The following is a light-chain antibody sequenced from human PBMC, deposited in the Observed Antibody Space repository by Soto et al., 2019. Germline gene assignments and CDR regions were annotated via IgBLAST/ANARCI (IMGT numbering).Light chain of an antibody. CDR1: QTTNTW. V-gene: IGKV1-5*01. CDR2: DAS. CDR3: QQYISYPYT. J-gene: IGKJ2*01. Sequence: DIQMTQFPSTLSASVGDRVTITCRASQTTNTWLAWYQQKPGIAPKLLIYDASSLEGGVPSRFSASGSGTEFTLTISSLQPDYLATYYCQQYISYPYTFGQGTKV.